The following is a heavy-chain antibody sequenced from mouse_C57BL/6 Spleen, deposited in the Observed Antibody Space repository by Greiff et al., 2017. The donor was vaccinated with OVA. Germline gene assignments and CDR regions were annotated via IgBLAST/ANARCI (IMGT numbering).Heavy chain of an antibody. D-gene: IGHD2-4*01. Sequence: VQLQQSGPELVKPGASVKISCKASGYTFTDYYMNWVKQSHGKSLEWIGDINPNNGGTSYNQKFKGKATLTVDKSSSTAYMELRSLTSEDSAVYYCARGGYDYVWFAYWGQGTLVTVSA. V-gene: IGHV1-26*01. CDR3: ARGGYDYVWFAY. CDR1: GYTFTDYY. J-gene: IGHJ3*01. CDR2: INPNNGGT.